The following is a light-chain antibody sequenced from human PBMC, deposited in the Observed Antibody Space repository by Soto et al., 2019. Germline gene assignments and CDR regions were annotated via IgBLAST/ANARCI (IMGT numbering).Light chain of an antibody. CDR1: QSVSSSY. V-gene: IGKV3-20*01. Sequence: EIVLTQSPGTLSLSPGERATLSCRASQSVSSSYLARYQQKPGQAPRLLIYGASSRATGIPDRFSGSGSGTDFTLTISRLEPEDFAVYYCQQYGSSPPAIAFGQGTKVDIK. CDR3: QQYGSSPPAIA. CDR2: GAS. J-gene: IGKJ1*01.